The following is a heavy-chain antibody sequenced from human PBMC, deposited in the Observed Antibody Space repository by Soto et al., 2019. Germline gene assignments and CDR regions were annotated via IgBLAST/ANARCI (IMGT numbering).Heavy chain of an antibody. CDR2: ISGSGGST. D-gene: IGHD3-10*01. CDR3: AKSGAYGSGSYYYEPYDY. J-gene: IGHJ4*02. CDR1: GFTFSSYA. Sequence: GGSLRLSCAASGFTFSSYAMSWVRQAPGKGLEWVSAISGSGGSTYYADSVKGRFTISRDNSKNTLYLQMNSLRAEDTAVYYCAKSGAYGSGSYYYEPYDYWGQGTLVTVSS. V-gene: IGHV3-23*01.